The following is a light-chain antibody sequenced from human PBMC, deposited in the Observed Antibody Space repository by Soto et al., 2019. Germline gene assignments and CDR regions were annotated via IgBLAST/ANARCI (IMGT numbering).Light chain of an antibody. CDR1: QDINVY. V-gene: IGKV1-39*01. J-gene: IGKJ2*03. CDR3: QHGYVAPYS. CDR2: SAS. Sequence: DIQMTQYPSSASASIGDTVTITCRASQDINVYLNWYQQKPGEVPKLLIYSASTLHSGVPSRFTGSGSETDFTLTIRSLQPEDFATYYCQHGYVAPYSFGQGTKVDI.